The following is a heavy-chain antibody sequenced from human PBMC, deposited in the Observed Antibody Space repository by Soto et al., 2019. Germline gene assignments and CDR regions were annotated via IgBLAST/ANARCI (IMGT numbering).Heavy chain of an antibody. CDR1: GDSVSSNSAA. CDR3: ARGYAFDI. V-gene: IGHV6-1*01. CDR2: TYYRSKWNN. Sequence: SQTLSLTCAISGDSVSSNSAAWNWIRQSPSRGLEWLGRTYYRSKWNNDSAVSVEGRITINPDTSKNQFSLQLNSLTPEDTAVYYCARGYAFDIWGQGTMVTVSS. J-gene: IGHJ3*02.